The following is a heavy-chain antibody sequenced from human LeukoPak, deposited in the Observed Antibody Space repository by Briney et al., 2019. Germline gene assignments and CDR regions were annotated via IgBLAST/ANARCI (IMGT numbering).Heavy chain of an antibody. J-gene: IGHJ4*02. V-gene: IGHV3-7*01. D-gene: IGHD3-3*01. Sequence: GGSLRLSCAASGFTFSSYWMSWVRQAPGKGLEWVANIKQDGSEKYYVDSVKGRFTISRDNAKNSLYLQMNSLRAEDTAVYYCARDVTDYDFWSGYYQPLYYFDYWGQGTLVTVSS. CDR3: ARDVTDYDFWSGYYQPLYYFDY. CDR1: GFTFSSYW. CDR2: IKQDGSEK.